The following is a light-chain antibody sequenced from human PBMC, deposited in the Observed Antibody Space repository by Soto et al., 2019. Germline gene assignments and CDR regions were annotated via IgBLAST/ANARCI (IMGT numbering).Light chain of an antibody. CDR1: QSVSSK. CDR3: QQYNNWPPIT. CDR2: GAS. Sequence: EIVMTHSPATLSVSPWERATLSFSASQSVSSKLAWYQQKPGQAPRLLIYGASTRATGIPARFSGSGSGTEFTLTISSLQSEDFAVYYCQQYNNWPPITFGQGTRLEI. V-gene: IGKV3-15*01. J-gene: IGKJ5*01.